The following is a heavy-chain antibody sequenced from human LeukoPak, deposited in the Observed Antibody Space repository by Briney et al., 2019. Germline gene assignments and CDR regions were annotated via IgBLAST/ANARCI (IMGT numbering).Heavy chain of an antibody. D-gene: IGHD3-10*01. CDR2: IIPIFGTA. CDR3: ARNLRIGELFPGY. CDR1: GGTFSSYA. J-gene: IGHJ4*02. Sequence: ASVKVSCKASGGTFSSYAISWVRQAPGQGLEWMGGIIPIFGTANYAQKFQGRVTITADESTSTAYMELSSLRSEDTAVYYCARNLRIGELFPGYWGQGTLVTVSS. V-gene: IGHV1-69*13.